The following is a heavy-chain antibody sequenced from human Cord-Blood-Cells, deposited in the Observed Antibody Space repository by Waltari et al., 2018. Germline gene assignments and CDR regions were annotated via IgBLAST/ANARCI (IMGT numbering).Heavy chain of an antibody. Sequence: EVQLVQSGAEGKQPGESLKISCQGSGSSFTRYWLGLLSQMPGKGLELMGIIYPGDSDTRYSPSFQGQVTISADKSISTAYLQWSSLKASDTAMYYCARYDRGVMGLSIWGQGTMVTVSS. J-gene: IGHJ3*02. CDR3: ARYDRGVMGLSI. D-gene: IGHD3-10*02. CDR1: GSSFTRYW. CDR2: IYPGDSDT. V-gene: IGHV5-51*01.